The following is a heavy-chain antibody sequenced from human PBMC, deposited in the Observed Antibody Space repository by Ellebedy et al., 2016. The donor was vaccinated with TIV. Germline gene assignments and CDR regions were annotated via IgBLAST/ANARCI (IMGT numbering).Heavy chain of an antibody. CDR1: GGSFSGYF. J-gene: IGHJ4*02. V-gene: IGHV4-34*01. D-gene: IGHD2/OR15-2a*01. CDR2: INRGGST. Sequence: SQTLSLTCGVNGGSFSGYFWAWIRQPPGKGLEWIGEINRGGSTNYNPSLKSRVTVSADTSKNQFSLTLISVTAADTAMYYCTRHGRSDHNSVQYSDYWGQGTLVTVSS. CDR3: TRHGRSDHNSVQYSDY.